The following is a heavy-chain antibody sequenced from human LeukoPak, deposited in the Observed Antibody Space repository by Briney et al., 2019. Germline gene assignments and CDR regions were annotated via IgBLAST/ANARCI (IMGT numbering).Heavy chain of an antibody. CDR3: ARGVWFRELSFYGMDV. D-gene: IGHD3-10*01. CDR2: MNPNSGNT. Sequence: GASVKVSCKASGYTFTSYDINWVRQATGQGLEWIGWMNPNSGNTGYAQKFQGRVTMTRNTSISTAYMELSSLRSEDTGLYYCARGVWFRELSFYGMDVWGQGTTVTVSS. V-gene: IGHV1-8*01. CDR1: GYTFTSYD. J-gene: IGHJ6*02.